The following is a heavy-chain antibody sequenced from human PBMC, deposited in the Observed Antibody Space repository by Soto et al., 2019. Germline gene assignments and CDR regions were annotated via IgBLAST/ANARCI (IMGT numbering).Heavy chain of an antibody. CDR2: IKRDGSEK. CDR1: GFMFGSYW. D-gene: IGHD4-17*01. CDR3: ARVRATDYEIDY. Sequence: EVQLVESGGGLVQPGGSLRLSCTASGFMFGSYWMTWVRHVPGKGLQWVANIKRDGSEKYYVDFVKGRFTITRDNADNSVFLDMNNPRVDDTAXXXXARVRATDYEIDYWGQGALVTVSS. V-gene: IGHV3-7*03. J-gene: IGHJ4*02.